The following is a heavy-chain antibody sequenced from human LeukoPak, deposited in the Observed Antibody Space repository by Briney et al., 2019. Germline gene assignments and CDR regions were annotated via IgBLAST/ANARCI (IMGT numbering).Heavy chain of an antibody. V-gene: IGHV3-53*05. J-gene: IGHJ4*02. CDR3: AKEASRGKSLAYTPIEKPYYFAY. CDR2: IYSGGST. CDR1: GLTVSSNS. D-gene: IGHD3-16*01. Sequence: VGSLRLSCAASGLTVSSNSMSWVPQAPGKGLEWVSFIYSGGSTYYADSVKGRFTISRDNSKNTLYLQMNSLRVEDTTIFYCAKEASRGKSLAYTPIEKPYYFAYWGQGTLVTVSS.